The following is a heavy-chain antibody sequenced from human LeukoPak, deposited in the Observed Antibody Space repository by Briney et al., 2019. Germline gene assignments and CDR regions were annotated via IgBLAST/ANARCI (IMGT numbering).Heavy chain of an antibody. D-gene: IGHD3-22*01. V-gene: IGHV7-4-1*02. Sequence: ASVKVSCKASGYTFTSYAMNWVRQAPGQGLEWMGWINTNTGNPTYAQGFTGRFVFSLDTPVSTAFLQISSLKAEDTAVYYCARDYYDSSGYQSDYWGQGTLVTVSS. J-gene: IGHJ4*02. CDR2: INTNTGNP. CDR3: ARDYYDSSGYQSDY. CDR1: GYTFTSYA.